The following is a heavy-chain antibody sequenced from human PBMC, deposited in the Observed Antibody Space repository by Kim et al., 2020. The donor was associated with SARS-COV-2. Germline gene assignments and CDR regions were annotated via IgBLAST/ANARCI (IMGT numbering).Heavy chain of an antibody. V-gene: IGHV3-21*01. J-gene: IGHJ4*02. CDR2: ISTCCYR. CDR1: GFAFSSFN. D-gene: IGHD2-15*01. CDR3: ASEDCSDSTCYY. Sequence: GGSLRLSCAASGFAFSSFNMNWVRQAPGKGLEWVSSISTCCYRFYADSVKGRFTISRDNDQNLLYLQMNSLRAEDTANYYCASEDCSDSTCYYGGQGARVTVSS.